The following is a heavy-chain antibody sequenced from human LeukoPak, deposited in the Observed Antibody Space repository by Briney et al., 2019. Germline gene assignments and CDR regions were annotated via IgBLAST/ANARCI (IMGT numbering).Heavy chain of an antibody. D-gene: IGHD2/OR15-2a*01. CDR1: GFTFSDYY. Sequence: GGSLGLSCAASGFTFSDYYMSWIRQAPGKGLEWVSYISSSGSTIYYADSVKGRFTISRDNAKNSLYLQMNSLRAEDTAVYYCAREIYYLSGGLWFDPWGQGTLVTVSS. CDR2: ISSSGSTI. CDR3: AREIYYLSGGLWFDP. V-gene: IGHV3-11*01. J-gene: IGHJ5*02.